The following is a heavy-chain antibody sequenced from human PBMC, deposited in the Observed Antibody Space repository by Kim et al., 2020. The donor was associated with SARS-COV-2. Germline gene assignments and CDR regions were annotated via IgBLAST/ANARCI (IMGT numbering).Heavy chain of an antibody. J-gene: IGHJ4*02. CDR2: IRSKANSYAT. V-gene: IGHV3-73*01. Sequence: GGSLRLSCAASGFTFSGSTMHWVRQASGKGLEWVGRIRSKANSYATAYAASVKGRFTISRDDSKNTAYLQMNSLKTEDTAMYYCTYGITGTTFLDYWGQGTLVTVSS. CDR3: TYGITGTTFLDY. CDR1: GFTFSGST. D-gene: IGHD1-7*01.